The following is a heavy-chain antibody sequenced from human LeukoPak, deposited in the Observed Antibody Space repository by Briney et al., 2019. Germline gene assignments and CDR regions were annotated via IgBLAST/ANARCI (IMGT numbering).Heavy chain of an antibody. J-gene: IGHJ4*02. Sequence: SETLSLTCAVSGGSISSSNWWSWVRQPPGKGLEWIGEIYHSGSTNYNPSLKSRVTISVDKSKNQFSLKLSSVTAADTAVYYCATFPETYYSSVDYWGQGTLVTVSS. CDR2: IYHSGST. CDR3: ATFPETYYSSVDY. CDR1: GGSISSSNW. D-gene: IGHD3-22*01. V-gene: IGHV4-4*02.